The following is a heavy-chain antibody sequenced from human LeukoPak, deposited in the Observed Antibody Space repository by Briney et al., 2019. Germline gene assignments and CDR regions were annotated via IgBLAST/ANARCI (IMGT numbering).Heavy chain of an antibody. V-gene: IGHV3-23*01. D-gene: IGHD3-10*01. Sequence: GGSLRLSCAASGFTFSSYAMSWVRQAPGKGLEWVSAISGSGGSTYYADSVKGRFTISRDNSKNTLYLQMNSLGAEDTAVYYCAKDLKWFRELLFDYWGQGTLVTVSS. CDR3: AKDLKWFRELLFDY. CDR1: GFTFSSYA. J-gene: IGHJ4*02. CDR2: ISGSGGST.